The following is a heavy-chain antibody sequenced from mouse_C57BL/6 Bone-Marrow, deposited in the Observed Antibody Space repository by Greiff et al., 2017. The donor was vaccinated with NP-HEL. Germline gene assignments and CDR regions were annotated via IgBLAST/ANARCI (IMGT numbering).Heavy chain of an antibody. CDR2: ISSGGSYT. J-gene: IGHJ3*01. D-gene: IGHD1-1*01. CDR3: ARRDGSSVFAY. CDR1: GFTFSSYG. V-gene: IGHV5-6*01. Sequence: EVQGVESGGDLVKPGGSLKLSCAASGFTFSSYGMSWVRQTPDTRLEWVATISSGGSYTYYPDSVKGRFTISRDNAKNTLYLQMSSLKSEDTAMYYCARRDGSSVFAYWGQGTLVTVSA.